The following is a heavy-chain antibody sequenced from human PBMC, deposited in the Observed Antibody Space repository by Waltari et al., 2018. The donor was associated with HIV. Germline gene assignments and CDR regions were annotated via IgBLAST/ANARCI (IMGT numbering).Heavy chain of an antibody. D-gene: IGHD3-3*01. CDR3: VRDSFGFDF. CDR2: TYFRSKWML. J-gene: IGHJ5*01. CDR1: ADSVSSNRAA. Sequence: LKQSGPRLIEPSPTLSMTCVVSADSVSSNRAAWNWVSRAPGGGLEWLGKTYFRSKWMLDYAVDVKSRLTITVDPSTSQFSLYLTSTTPDDTATYYCVRDSFGFDFWSQGILVTV. V-gene: IGHV6-1*01.